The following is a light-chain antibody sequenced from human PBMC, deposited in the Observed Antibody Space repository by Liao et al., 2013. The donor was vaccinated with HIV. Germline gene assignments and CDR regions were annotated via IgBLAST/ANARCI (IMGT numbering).Light chain of an antibody. V-gene: IGLV3-1*01. J-gene: IGLJ1*01. CDR2: QDS. CDR3: QLWDSSSDHPYV. CDR1: KLGNKF. Sequence: SYVLTQSPSVSVSPGQTATIACSGDKLGNKFTTWYQQRPGQSPVLVMYQDSKRPSGISERFSGSNSGNTATLTISGTQAMDEADYYCQLWDSSSDHPYVFGTGTQVTVL.